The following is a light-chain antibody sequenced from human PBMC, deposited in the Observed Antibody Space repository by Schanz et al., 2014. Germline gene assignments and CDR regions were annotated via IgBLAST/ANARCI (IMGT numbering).Light chain of an antibody. CDR3: QQYNNWPPIT. V-gene: IGKV3-15*01. CDR1: RSISGN. J-gene: IGKJ5*01. CDR2: GAS. Sequence: EIVVTQSPATLALSPGERASLSCRASRSISGNLAWYQQKPGQAPRLLIFGASTRATGIPPRFSGSMSGTEFTLTISSLQSEDFAVYYCQQYNNWPPITFGQGTRLEIK.